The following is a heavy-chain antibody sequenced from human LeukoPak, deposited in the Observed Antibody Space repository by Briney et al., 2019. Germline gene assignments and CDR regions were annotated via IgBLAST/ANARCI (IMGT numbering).Heavy chain of an antibody. CDR1: VFTFSSYD. V-gene: IGHV3-13*01. CDR3: ARGYYDSSGGQYFQH. J-gene: IGHJ1*01. D-gene: IGHD3-22*01. CDR2: IGTAGDT. Sequence: TGGSLRLSCAASVFTFSSYDMHWVRQATGKGLEWVSAIGTAGDTYYPGSVKGRFTISRENAKNSLYLQMNSLRAGDTTVYYCARGYYDSSGGQYFQHWGQGTLVTVSS.